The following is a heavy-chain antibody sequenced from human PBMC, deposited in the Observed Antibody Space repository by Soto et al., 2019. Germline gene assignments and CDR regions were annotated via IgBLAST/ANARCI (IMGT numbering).Heavy chain of an antibody. D-gene: IGHD6-19*01. V-gene: IGHV3-23*01. CDR1: GFTFSSYA. J-gene: IGHJ4*02. Sequence: GGSLRLSCAASGFTFSSYAMSWVRQAPWKGLEWVSAISGSGGSTYYADSVKGRFTISRDNSKNTLYLQMNSLRAEDTAVYYCAKDVSGWLGNNFDHWVKGTLVTVST. CDR2: ISGSGGST. CDR3: AKDVSGWLGNNFDH.